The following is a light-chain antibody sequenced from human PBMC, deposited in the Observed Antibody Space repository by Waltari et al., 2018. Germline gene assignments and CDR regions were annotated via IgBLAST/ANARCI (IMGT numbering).Light chain of an antibody. CDR2: LTS. Sequence: DIVMTQSPDSLAVSLGERATINCKSSQNVLYGSDNKNYLAWFQQKPGQPPKLLIYLTSTRASGVPDRFNGSGSGTDFTLTISSLQAEDVAVYYCQQFYTTPPMFTFGQGTKVEIK. V-gene: IGKV4-1*01. CDR1: QNVLYGSDNKNY. J-gene: IGKJ2*01. CDR3: QQFYTTPPMFT.